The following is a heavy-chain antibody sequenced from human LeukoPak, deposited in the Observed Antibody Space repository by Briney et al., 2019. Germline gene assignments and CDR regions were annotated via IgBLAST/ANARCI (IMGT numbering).Heavy chain of an antibody. CDR3: AREGPRNYWYFDL. V-gene: IGHV3-53*01. Sequence: GGSLRLSCAASGFTVNSDYMSWVRQAPGKGLEWVSVVYTTDTTYYADSVKGRSTISRDNSKNTLYLQMNSLRAEDTAVYYCAREGPRNYWYFDLWGRGTLVTVSS. CDR1: GFTVNSDY. CDR2: VYTTDTT. J-gene: IGHJ2*01.